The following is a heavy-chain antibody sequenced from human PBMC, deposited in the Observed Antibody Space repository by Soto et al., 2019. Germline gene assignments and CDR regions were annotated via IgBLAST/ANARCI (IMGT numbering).Heavy chain of an antibody. CDR3: ARGAYYDFWRKNYYCMDV. D-gene: IGHD3-3*01. CDR1: GDSVSSNSAA. Sequence: SQTLSLTCAISGDSVSSNSAAWNWIRQSPSRGLEWLGRTYYRSKWYNDYAVSVKSRITINPDTSKNQFSLQLNSVTPEDTAVYYCARGAYYDFWRKNYYCMDVWGQGTTVTVSS. CDR2: TYYRSKWYN. J-gene: IGHJ6*02. V-gene: IGHV6-1*01.